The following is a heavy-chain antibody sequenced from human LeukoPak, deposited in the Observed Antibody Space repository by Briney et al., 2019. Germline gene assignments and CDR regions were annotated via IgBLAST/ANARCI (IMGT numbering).Heavy chain of an antibody. V-gene: IGHV3-21*01. Sequence: GGSLRLSCAASGFTFSSYSMNWVRQAPGKGLEWVSSISSSSSYIYYADSVKGRFTISRDNAKNSLYLQMSSLRAEDTAVYYCARARGAPCGGDCYITPDYWGQGTLVTVSS. D-gene: IGHD2-21*02. CDR2: ISSSSSYI. J-gene: IGHJ4*02. CDR3: ARARGAPCGGDCYITPDY. CDR1: GFTFSSYS.